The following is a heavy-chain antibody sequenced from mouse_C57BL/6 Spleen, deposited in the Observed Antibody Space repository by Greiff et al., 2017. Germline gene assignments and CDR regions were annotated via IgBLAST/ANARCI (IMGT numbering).Heavy chain of an antibody. Sequence: EVKLMESGPELVKPGASVKIPCKASGYTFTDYNMDWVKQSHGKSLEWIGDINPNNGGTIYNQKFKGKATLTVDKSSSTAYMELRSLTSEDTAVYYCARSLSNYGDAMDYWGQGTSVTVSS. V-gene: IGHV1-18*01. CDR1: GYTFTDYN. CDR3: ARSLSNYGDAMDY. J-gene: IGHJ4*01. CDR2: INPNNGGT. D-gene: IGHD2-5*01.